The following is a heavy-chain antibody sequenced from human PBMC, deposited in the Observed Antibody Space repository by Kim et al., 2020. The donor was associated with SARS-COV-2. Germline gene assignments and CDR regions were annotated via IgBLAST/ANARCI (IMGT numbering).Heavy chain of an antibody. Sequence: GGSLRLSCEASGFTFSSYVMRWVRQAPGKGLEWVSSITGSGGGTYYADSVKGRFTVSRDNSKNMLYLQMNSLRAEDTALYYCTKGPTVGYSDFWGQGTLVTITS. CDR2: ITGSGGGT. V-gene: IGHV3-23*01. D-gene: IGHD1-26*01. J-gene: IGHJ4*02. CDR1: GFTFSSYV. CDR3: TKGPTVGYSDF.